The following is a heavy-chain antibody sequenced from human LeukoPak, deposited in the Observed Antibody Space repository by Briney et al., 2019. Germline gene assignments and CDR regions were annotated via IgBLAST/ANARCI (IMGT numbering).Heavy chain of an antibody. D-gene: IGHD6-19*01. CDR2: ISGSGSNT. CDR3: AKDGGGWYTSGWYYFDY. Sequence: GGSLRLSCAASGFTFSSYSMNWVRQAPGKGLEWVSSISGSGSNTYYADSVKGRFTISRDNSRNTLHLQMNSLRAEDTAVYYCAKDGGGWYTSGWYYFDYWGQGTLVTVSS. CDR1: GFTFSSYS. J-gene: IGHJ4*02. V-gene: IGHV3-23*01.